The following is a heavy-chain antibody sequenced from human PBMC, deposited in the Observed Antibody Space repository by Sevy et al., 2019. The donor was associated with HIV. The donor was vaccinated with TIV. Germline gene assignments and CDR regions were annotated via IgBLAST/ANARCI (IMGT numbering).Heavy chain of an antibody. CDR3: ARDLEFYDYGDYGPAFMPDY. V-gene: IGHV3-33*01. D-gene: IGHD4-17*01. CDR2: IWFDGSNT. CDR1: GFTFSTYG. J-gene: IGHJ4*02. Sequence: GGSLRLSCAASGFTFSTYGMHWVRQAPGKGLQWVAVIWFDGSNTYYADSVKGRFTISRDIAKNTLHLQMNSLRAEDTAVYYCARDLEFYDYGDYGPAFMPDYWGQGTLVTVSS.